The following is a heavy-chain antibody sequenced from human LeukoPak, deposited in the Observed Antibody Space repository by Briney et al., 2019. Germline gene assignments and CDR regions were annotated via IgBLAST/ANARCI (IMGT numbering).Heavy chain of an antibody. V-gene: IGHV3-48*03. CDR3: ARDNYYGSGSYFPRADYYYGMDV. CDR2: ISSSGSTI. CDR1: GFTFSSYE. J-gene: IGHJ6*02. D-gene: IGHD3-10*01. Sequence: GGSLRLSCAASGFTFSSYEMNWVRQAPGKGLEWVSYISSSGSTIYYADSVKGRFTISRDNAKNSLYLQMNSLRAEDTAVYYCARDNYYGSGSYFPRADYYYGMDVWGQGTTVTVSS.